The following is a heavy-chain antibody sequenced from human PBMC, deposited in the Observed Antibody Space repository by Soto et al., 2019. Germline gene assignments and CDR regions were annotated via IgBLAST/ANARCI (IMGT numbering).Heavy chain of an antibody. CDR3: ARRDIYTTAFAH. J-gene: IGHJ1*01. CDR1: GFTSNRHM. D-gene: IGHD3-9*01. Sequence: EVELVESGGGLVKVGGSLRLSCVTSGFTSNRHMMTWVRQAPGRGLEWFALAGSSFIQHAESLKGRFTTSRDDARNSVFIQMNSLRDEGTAVLYCARRDIYTTAFAHWGRGTLVTVSS. V-gene: IGHV3-21*01. CDR2: LAGSSFI.